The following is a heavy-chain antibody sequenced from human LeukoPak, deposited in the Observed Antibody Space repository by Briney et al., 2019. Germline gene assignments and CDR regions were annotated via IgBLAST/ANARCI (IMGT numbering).Heavy chain of an antibody. Sequence: PGGSLRLSCAASGFTFSSYAMSWVRQAPGKGLEWVSAISGSGGSTYYADSVKGRFTISRDNSKNPLYLQINSLRADDTAVYYCAKGGVVVPAAIVPQKYPGPSDYWGQGTLVTVSS. D-gene: IGHD2-2*01. CDR2: ISGSGGST. V-gene: IGHV3-23*01. CDR3: AKGGVVVPAAIVPQKYPGPSDY. CDR1: GFTFSSYA. J-gene: IGHJ4*02.